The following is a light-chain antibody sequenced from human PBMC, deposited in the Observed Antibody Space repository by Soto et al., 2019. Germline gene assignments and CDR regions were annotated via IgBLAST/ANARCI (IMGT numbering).Light chain of an antibody. CDR1: SSDVGGYNY. CDR2: DVS. V-gene: IGLV2-14*03. J-gene: IGLJ2*01. Sequence: QAVLTQPASVSGSPGQSITISCTGTSSDVGGYNYVSWYQQHPGKAPKVMIYDVSKRPSGISNRFSGSKSGNTASLTISGLLVEDEGDSYCSSYTSGSTRVVFGGGTKVTVL. CDR3: SSYTSGSTRVV.